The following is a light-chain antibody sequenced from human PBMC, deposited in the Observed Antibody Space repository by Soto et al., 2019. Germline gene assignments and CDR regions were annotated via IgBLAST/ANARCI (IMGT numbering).Light chain of an antibody. J-gene: IGKJ4*01. CDR2: GAS. CDR1: QSVSSSF. CDR3: QRYGTSPGVT. Sequence: EIVLTQSPGTLSLSPGERATLSCRASQSVSSSFLAWYQQKPGQAPRLLIYGASSRATGIPDRFSGSGSGTDFTLTISSLEPEDFAVYYCQRYGTSPGVTFGGGTKVEIK. V-gene: IGKV3-20*01.